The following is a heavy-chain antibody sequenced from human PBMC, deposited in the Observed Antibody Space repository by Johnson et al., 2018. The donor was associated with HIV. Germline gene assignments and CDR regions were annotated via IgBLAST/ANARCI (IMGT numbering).Heavy chain of an antibody. D-gene: IGHD1-26*01. CDR2: IWYAGTNK. CDR1: GFVFSDYV. CDR3: ARDLSEGELGHALDI. J-gene: IGHJ3*02. V-gene: IGHV3-33*01. Sequence: QVQLVESGGGVVQPGRSLTLSCAASGFVFSDYVMHWVRQAPGKGLDWVALIWYAGTNKYYADSVKGRFTISRDNSKNTLYLQMNSLRSEDTSVYYCARDLSEGELGHALDIWGQGTMVTVSS.